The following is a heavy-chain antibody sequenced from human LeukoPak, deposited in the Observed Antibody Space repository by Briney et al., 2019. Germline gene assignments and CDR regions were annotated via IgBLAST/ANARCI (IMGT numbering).Heavy chain of an antibody. CDR1: GYTFTGYY. J-gene: IGHJ5*02. CDR3: ARDHSSWYGWFDP. Sequence: ASVKVSCKASGYTFTGYYMHWVRQAPGQGLEWMGWINPNSGGTNYAQKFQGRVTMTRDTSISTAYTELSRLRSDDTAVYYCARDHSSWYGWFDPWGQGTLVTVSS. D-gene: IGHD6-13*01. V-gene: IGHV1-2*02. CDR2: INPNSGGT.